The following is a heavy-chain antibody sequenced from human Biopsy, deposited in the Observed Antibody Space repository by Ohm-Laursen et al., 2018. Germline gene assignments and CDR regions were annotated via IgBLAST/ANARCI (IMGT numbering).Heavy chain of an antibody. D-gene: IGHD1-1*01. V-gene: IGHV1-24*01. CDR1: GYTLTELS. CDR2: FAPENGKT. CDR3: AADINVWNVNY. Sequence: SVTASCQVSGYTLTELSMHWARQVPGKGLEWMGGFAPENGKTVYAQNFQARVSLTEDTSTDTAYMEQRSLRSEDTAVYFCAADINVWNVNYWGQGTQVTVSS. J-gene: IGHJ4*02.